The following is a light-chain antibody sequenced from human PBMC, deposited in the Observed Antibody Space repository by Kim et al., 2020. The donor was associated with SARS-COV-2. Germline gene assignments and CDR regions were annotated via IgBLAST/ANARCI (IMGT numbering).Light chain of an antibody. CDR1: TLGDKY. CDR2: IDT. Sequence: SYELTQPPSVSVSPGQTATITCSGSTLGDKYACWYHQKPGQSPLLVIYIDTERPSGIPERFSASNSGNTATLTISGTQAMDEGDYFCQTWDRNSAVFGTGTKVTVL. J-gene: IGLJ1*01. V-gene: IGLV3-1*01. CDR3: QTWDRNSAV.